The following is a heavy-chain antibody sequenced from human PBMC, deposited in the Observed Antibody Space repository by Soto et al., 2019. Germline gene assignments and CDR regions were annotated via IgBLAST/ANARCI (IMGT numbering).Heavy chain of an antibody. CDR1: GFTFSSYS. CDR2: ISSSSSYI. CDR3: ASPLYSSSWYEGWYFDL. V-gene: IGHV3-21*01. D-gene: IGHD6-13*01. Sequence: EVQLVESGGGLVKPGGSGRLSCAASGFTFSSYSMNWVRQAPGKGLEWVSSISSSSSYIYYADSVKGRFTISRDNAKNSLYLQMNSLRAEDTAVYYCASPLYSSSWYEGWYFDLWGRGTLVTVSS. J-gene: IGHJ2*01.